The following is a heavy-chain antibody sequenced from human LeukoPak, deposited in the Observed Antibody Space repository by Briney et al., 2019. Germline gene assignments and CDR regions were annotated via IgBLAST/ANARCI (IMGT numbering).Heavy chain of an antibody. Sequence: GGSLRLSCAASGFTFSSYAMSWVRQAPGKGLEWVSAISGSGGSTYYADSVKGRFTISRDNAKNSLYLQMNSLRAEDTAVYYCAKAYYDSSGYSYYFDYWGQGTLVTVSS. J-gene: IGHJ4*02. CDR3: AKAYYDSSGYSYYFDY. CDR1: GFTFSSYA. D-gene: IGHD3-22*01. V-gene: IGHV3-23*01. CDR2: ISGSGGST.